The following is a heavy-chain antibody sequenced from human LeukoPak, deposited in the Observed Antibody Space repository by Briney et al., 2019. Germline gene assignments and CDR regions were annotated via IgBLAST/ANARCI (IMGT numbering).Heavy chain of an antibody. CDR1: GGSTSSYY. D-gene: IGHD6-13*01. CDR3: ARGXXXAAAXYGY. CDR2: IYYSGTT. Sequence: PSETLSLTCTVSGGSTSSYYWSWIRQPPGKGLEWIGYIYYSGTTNYNPSLKSRVTISVDTSKNQFSLKLSSVTAADTAVYYCARGXXXAAAXYGYWGXGTLVTVS. J-gene: IGHJ4*02. V-gene: IGHV4-59*01.